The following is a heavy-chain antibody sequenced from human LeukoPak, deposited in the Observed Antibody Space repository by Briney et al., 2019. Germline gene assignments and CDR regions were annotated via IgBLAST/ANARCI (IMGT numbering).Heavy chain of an antibody. CDR2: INHSGST. Sequence: SETLSLTCAVYGGSFSGYYWSWIRQPPGKGLEWIGEINHSGSTNYIPSLKSRVTISVDTSKNQFSLKLSSVTATDTAVYYCARGTVTHYASLHWFDPWGQGTLVTVSS. CDR1: GGSFSGYY. J-gene: IGHJ5*02. D-gene: IGHD4-17*01. CDR3: ARGTVTHYASLHWFDP. V-gene: IGHV4-34*01.